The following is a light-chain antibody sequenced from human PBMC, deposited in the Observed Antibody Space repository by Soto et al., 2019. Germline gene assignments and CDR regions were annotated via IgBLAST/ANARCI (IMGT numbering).Light chain of an antibody. V-gene: IGKV3-11*01. Sequence: THSPATLSLSPWERATLSCRASQSISSYLAWYQQKPGQAPRLLIYDASNRDTGIPARFSGSASGTDFTLTISSLETEDFAVYYCQQLGTFGGGTKVDI. CDR3: QQLGT. CDR2: DAS. J-gene: IGKJ4*01. CDR1: QSISSY.